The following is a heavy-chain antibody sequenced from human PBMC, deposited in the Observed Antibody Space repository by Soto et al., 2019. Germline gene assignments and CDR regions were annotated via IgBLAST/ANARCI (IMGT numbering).Heavy chain of an antibody. CDR1: GGTFSSYA. CDR3: ARGSDCTNGVCYTKNYYYYGMDV. Sequence: QVQLVQSGAEVKKPGSSVKVSCKASGGTFSSYAISWVRQAPGQGLEWMGGIIPIFGTANYAQKFQGRVTITADESTSTAYMELSSLRSEDTAVYYCARGSDCTNGVCYTKNYYYYGMDVWGQGTTVNVSS. D-gene: IGHD2-8*01. J-gene: IGHJ6*02. V-gene: IGHV1-69*01. CDR2: IIPIFGTA.